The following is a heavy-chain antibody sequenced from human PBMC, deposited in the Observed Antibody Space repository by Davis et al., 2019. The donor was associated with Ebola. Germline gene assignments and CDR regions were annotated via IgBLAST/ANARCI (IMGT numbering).Heavy chain of an antibody. Sequence: GGSLRLSCAASGFTFSSYGMNWVRQAPGKGLEWVSYISSSSSTIYYADSVKGRFTISRDNAKNSLYLQMNSLRDEDTAVYYCARLMGDDYDILPYGMDVWGQGTTVTVSS. D-gene: IGHD3-9*01. V-gene: IGHV3-48*02. CDR1: GFTFSSYG. J-gene: IGHJ6*02. CDR2: ISSSSSTI. CDR3: ARLMGDDYDILPYGMDV.